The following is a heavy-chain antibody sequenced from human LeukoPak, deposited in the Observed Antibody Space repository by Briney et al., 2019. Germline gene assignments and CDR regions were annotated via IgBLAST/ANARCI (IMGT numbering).Heavy chain of an antibody. CDR2: IITYNGNT. CDR3: ARAAFIGASVDY. Sequence: ASVTVSCKASGYTFTSYGISWVRQAPGQGLEWMGYIITYNGNTNYAQKLQGRVSMTTDTSTSTADKELRSLRSDDTAVYYCARAAFIGASVDYWGEGTLVT. CDR1: GYTFTSYG. V-gene: IGHV1-18*01. J-gene: IGHJ4*02. D-gene: IGHD5-12*01.